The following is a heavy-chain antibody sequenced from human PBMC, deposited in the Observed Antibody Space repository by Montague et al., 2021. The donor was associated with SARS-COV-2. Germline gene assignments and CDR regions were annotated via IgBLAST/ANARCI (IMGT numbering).Heavy chain of an antibody. CDR1: GGSISSYY. D-gene: IGHD1-20*01. CDR3: ARTEYNWNDWFDP. Sequence: SETLSLTCSVSGGSISSYYWSWIRQSPGKGLEWIGYIFHSGITXXXPSXRGRVTISVDMSKNQFSLQLNSVTAADSAVYYCARTEYNWNDWFDPWGRGTLVTVSS. V-gene: IGHV4-59*13. J-gene: IGHJ5*02. CDR2: IFHSGIT.